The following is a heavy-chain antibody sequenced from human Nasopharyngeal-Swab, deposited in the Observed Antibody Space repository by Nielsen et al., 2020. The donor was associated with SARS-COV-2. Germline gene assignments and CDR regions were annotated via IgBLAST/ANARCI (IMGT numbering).Heavy chain of an antibody. Sequence: GGSLRLSCAASGFTFDDYAMHWVRQAPGKGLEWVSGISWNSGSIGYADSVKGRFTISRDNAKNSLYLQMNSLRAEDTALYYCAKSGDSYGSGSFYSWFDPWGQGTPVTVSS. D-gene: IGHD3-10*01. CDR2: ISWNSGSI. V-gene: IGHV3-9*01. CDR3: AKSGDSYGSGSFYSWFDP. J-gene: IGHJ5*02. CDR1: GFTFDDYA.